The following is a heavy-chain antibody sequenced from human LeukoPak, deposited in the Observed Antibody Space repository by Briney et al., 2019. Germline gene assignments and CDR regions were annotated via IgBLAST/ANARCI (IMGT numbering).Heavy chain of an antibody. V-gene: IGHV5-51*01. J-gene: IGHJ2*01. Sequence: PGESLKISCNGSGSIFTNYWIGSVRPMPGKTLEWMGMIYPGDSDTIYSPSFQGQVTISADKSITTAHLQWSSLKPSDTAMYYCARLGAIVVVPDAMPDWYCDLWGRGTLVTVSS. D-gene: IGHD2-2*01. CDR1: GSIFTNYW. CDR2: IYPGDSDT. CDR3: ARLGAIVVVPDAMPDWYCDL.